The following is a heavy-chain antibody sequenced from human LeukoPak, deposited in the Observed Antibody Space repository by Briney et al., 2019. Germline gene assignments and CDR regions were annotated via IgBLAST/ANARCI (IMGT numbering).Heavy chain of an antibody. CDR2: IVVGSGNT. CDR1: GFTFTSSA. J-gene: IGHJ2*01. Sequence: SVKVSCKASGFTFTSSAMQWVRQARGQRLEWIGWIVVGSGNTNYAQKFQERVTITRDMSTSTAYMELSSLRSEDTAVYYCAAAAGRYYDILTGSFSLDLWGRGTLVTVSS. V-gene: IGHV1-58*02. D-gene: IGHD3-9*01. CDR3: AAAAGRYYDILTGSFSLDL.